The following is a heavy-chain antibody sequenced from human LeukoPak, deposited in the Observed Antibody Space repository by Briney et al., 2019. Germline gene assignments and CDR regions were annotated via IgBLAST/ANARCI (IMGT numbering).Heavy chain of an antibody. Sequence: ASVKVSCKASGYTFTSYYMHWVRQAPGQGLEWMGIINPSGGSTSYAQKFQGRVTMTTDTPTSTAYMELRSLRSDDTAVYYCARSYGSGSYYMDPMDPYYFDYWGQGTLVTVSS. CDR1: GYTFTSYY. V-gene: IGHV1-46*01. CDR3: ARSYGSGSYYMDPMDPYYFDY. J-gene: IGHJ4*02. CDR2: INPSGGST. D-gene: IGHD3-10*01.